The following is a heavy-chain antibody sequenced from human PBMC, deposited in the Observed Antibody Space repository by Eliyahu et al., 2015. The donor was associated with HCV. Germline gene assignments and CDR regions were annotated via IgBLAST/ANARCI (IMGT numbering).Heavy chain of an antibody. CDR1: GFTFSSYS. CDR3: ARDLDSRSTPMDV. CDR2: ISSSSRYI. J-gene: IGHJ6*02. Sequence: EVQLVESGGGLVKPGGSLRLSCAASGFTFSSYSMNWVRQAPGKGLEWVSSISSSSRYIYYADSVKGRFTISRDNAKNSLYLQMKSLRAEDTAVYYCARDLDSRSTPMDVWGQGTSVTVSS. D-gene: IGHD6-13*01. V-gene: IGHV3-21*01.